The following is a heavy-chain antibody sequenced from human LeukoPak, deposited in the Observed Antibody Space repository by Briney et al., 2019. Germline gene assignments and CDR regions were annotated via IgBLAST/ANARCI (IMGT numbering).Heavy chain of an antibody. CDR3: ARESVGSCSASSCYGDY. D-gene: IGHD2-15*01. CDR1: GYTFTGYY. J-gene: IGHJ4*02. CDR2: INPNSGGT. Sequence: PAASVKVSCKASGYTFTGYYMHWVRQAPGQGLEWMGWINPNSGGTNYAQKFQGRVTMTRDTSISTAYMELSSLRSEDTAVYYCARESVGSCSASSCYGDYWGQGTLVTVSS. V-gene: IGHV1-2*02.